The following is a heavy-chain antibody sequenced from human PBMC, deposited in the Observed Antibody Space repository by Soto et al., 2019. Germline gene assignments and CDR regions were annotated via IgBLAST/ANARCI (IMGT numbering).Heavy chain of an antibody. CDR2: IYWDDDK. D-gene: IGHD2-15*01. Sequence: QITLKESGPTLVKPTQTLTLTCTFSGFSLSTSGVGVGWIRQPPGKALEWLALIYWDDDKRYRPSLKSRLTNTKDTSKNQVVLTMTNMDPVDTATYYCAHRPSYCSGGSCYSGFDYWGQGTLVTVSS. V-gene: IGHV2-5*02. CDR1: GFSLSTSGVG. J-gene: IGHJ4*02. CDR3: AHRPSYCSGGSCYSGFDY.